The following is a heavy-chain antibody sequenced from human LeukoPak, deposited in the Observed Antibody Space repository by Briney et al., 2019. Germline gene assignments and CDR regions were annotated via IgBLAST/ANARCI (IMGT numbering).Heavy chain of an antibody. J-gene: IGHJ4*02. CDR3: ARDPGFSSFDY. CDR1: GFTFSDYS. CDR2: INRDGSVK. D-gene: IGHD3-3*02. Sequence: GGSLRLSCAASGFTFSDYSMNWVRQTPGKGLEFVANINRDGSVKNYVDSVKGRFTISRDNAKNSLYLQMTSLRVDDTAIYYCARDPGFSSFDYWGQGTLVTVSS. V-gene: IGHV3-7*01.